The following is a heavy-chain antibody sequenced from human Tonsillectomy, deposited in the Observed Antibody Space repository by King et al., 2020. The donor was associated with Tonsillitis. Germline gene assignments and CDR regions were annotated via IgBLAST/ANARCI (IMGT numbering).Heavy chain of an antibody. CDR1: GFTFSSYS. V-gene: IGHV3-48*02. CDR2: ISSSSSTI. J-gene: IGHJ4*02. Sequence: VQLVESGGGLVQPGGSLRLSCAASGFTFSSYSMNWVRQAPGKGLEWVSYISSSSSTIYYADSVKGRFTISRDNAKNSLYLQMNSLRDEDTAVYYCARDRCMVRGVRFDYCGQGALVTVSS. D-gene: IGHD3-10*01. CDR3: ARDRCMVRGVRFDY.